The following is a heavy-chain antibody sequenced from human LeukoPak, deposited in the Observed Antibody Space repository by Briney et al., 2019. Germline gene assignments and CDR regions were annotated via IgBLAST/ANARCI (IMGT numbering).Heavy chain of an antibody. D-gene: IGHD6-25*01. J-gene: IGHJ5*02. CDR1: GSSINGHW. CDR2: IYFNGNI. V-gene: IGHV4-59*08. CDR3: AGLHFASAEEFDP. Sequence: SETLSLTCTVSGSSINGHWWSWIRQPPGKGLKWIGFIYFNGNILYNPFLKSRVTPSVDTFNNQFSLSLTSVTAADTAVYYCAGLHFASAEEFDPWGQGTLVTVSS.